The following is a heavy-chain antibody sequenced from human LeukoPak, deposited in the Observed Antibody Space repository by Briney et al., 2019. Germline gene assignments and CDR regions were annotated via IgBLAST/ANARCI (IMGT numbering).Heavy chain of an antibody. CDR3: ASPYYYDSSGYQRAHWYFDL. V-gene: IGHV1-69*05. CDR2: IIPIFGTA. CDR1: GGTFSSYA. J-gene: IGHJ2*01. Sequence: SVKVSCKASGGTFSSYAISWVRQAPGQGLEWMGGIIPIFGTANYAQKFQGRVTITTDESTSTAYMVLSSLRSEDTAVYYCASPYYYDSSGYQRAHWYFDLWGRGTLVTVSS. D-gene: IGHD3-22*01.